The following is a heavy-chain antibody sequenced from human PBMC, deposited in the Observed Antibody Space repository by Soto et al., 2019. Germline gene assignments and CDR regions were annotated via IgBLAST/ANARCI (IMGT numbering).Heavy chain of an antibody. J-gene: IGHJ2*01. Sequence: GGSLRLSCAASGFTFSSYGMHWVRQAPGKGLEWVAVISYDGSNKYYADSVKGRFTISRDNSKNTLYLQMNSLRAEDTAVYYCAKVGDIVATITYWYFDLWGRGTLVTVSS. V-gene: IGHV3-30*18. CDR3: AKVGDIVATITYWYFDL. CDR1: GFTFSSYG. D-gene: IGHD5-12*01. CDR2: ISYDGSNK.